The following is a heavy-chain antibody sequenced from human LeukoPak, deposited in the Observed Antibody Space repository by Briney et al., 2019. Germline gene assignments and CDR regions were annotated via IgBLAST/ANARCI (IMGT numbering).Heavy chain of an antibody. CDR3: ARDNGRRRGLLDS. CDR2: TIPMFGTV. Sequence: SVTVSCKASGYTFTYYYMHWVRQAPGQGLEWMGGTIPMFGTVNYAQNLQGRFTITADESTTTAFMELSSLTSDDTAVYYCARDNGRRRGLLDSWGQGTLVTVSS. D-gene: IGHD2-8*01. CDR1: GYTFTYYY. V-gene: IGHV1-69*13. J-gene: IGHJ4*02.